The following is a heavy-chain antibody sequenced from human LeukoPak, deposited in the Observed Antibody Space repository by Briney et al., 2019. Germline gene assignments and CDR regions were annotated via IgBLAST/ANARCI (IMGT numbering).Heavy chain of an antibody. J-gene: IGHJ3*01. CDR2: ISSSSTTV. Sequence: GGSLRLSCAASGFTFSIYSMSWVRQAPGKGLEWVSYISSSSTTVYYADSVKGRFTISRDNAKNSLYLQMNSLRAEDTAVYYCARDEPYAFDVWGQGTMVTVSS. CDR3: ARDEPYAFDV. V-gene: IGHV3-48*04. CDR1: GFTFSIYS.